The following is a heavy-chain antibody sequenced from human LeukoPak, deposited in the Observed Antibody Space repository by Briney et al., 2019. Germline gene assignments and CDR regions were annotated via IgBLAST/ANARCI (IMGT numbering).Heavy chain of an antibody. CDR3: ARRLTYDSRAYYCLDY. CDR1: GYSFTSYW. V-gene: IGHV5-51*01. J-gene: IGHJ4*02. Sequence: PGESLKISCKGSGYSFTSYWIGWVRQKPGKGLEWMGIIFPGDSDTRYGPSFQGQVTISADKSISTAYLQWSSLKASDTAMYYCARRLTYDSRAYYCLDYWGQGTLVTVSS. CDR2: IFPGDSDT. D-gene: IGHD3-22*01.